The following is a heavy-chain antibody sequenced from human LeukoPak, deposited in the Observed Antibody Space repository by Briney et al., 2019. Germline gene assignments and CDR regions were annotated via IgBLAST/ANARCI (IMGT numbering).Heavy chain of an antibody. CDR1: GGSISSGGYY. CDR2: IYHSGST. Sequence: SQTLSLTCTVSGGSISSGGYYWSWIRQPPGKGLEWIGYIYHSGSTYYNPSLKSRVTISVDRSKNQFSLKLSSVTAADTAVYYCARVYCTNGVCPGGYYYYYMDVWGKGTTVTVSS. CDR3: ARVYCTNGVCPGGYYYYYMDV. D-gene: IGHD2-8*01. V-gene: IGHV4-30-2*01. J-gene: IGHJ6*03.